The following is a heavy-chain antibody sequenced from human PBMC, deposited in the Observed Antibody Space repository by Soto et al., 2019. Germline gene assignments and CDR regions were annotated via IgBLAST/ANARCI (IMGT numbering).Heavy chain of an antibody. CDR2: IYPGDSNT. CDR1: GYIFTSYW. Sequence: GESLKISCKGSGYIFTSYWIGWVRQMPGKGLEWVGIIYPGDSNTRYSPSVQGQVTISVDKSTITAYLQRSIRKASDAAMYYCARQGVSSGSYDYWGQGTLVTVSS. J-gene: IGHJ4*02. D-gene: IGHD1-26*01. V-gene: IGHV5-51*01. CDR3: ARQGVSSGSYDY.